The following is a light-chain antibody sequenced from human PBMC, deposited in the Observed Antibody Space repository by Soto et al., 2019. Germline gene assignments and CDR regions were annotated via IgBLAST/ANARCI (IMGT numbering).Light chain of an antibody. J-gene: IGKJ4*01. Sequence: EVVRTQSPARLSVSPGGRATVSCRSSQSVTSNLAWYQQKPGQAPRLLIYGASSRATGIPDRFSGSGSGTDFTLTISRLEPEDFAVYYCQQYGSSLSLTFGGGSKVDVK. CDR3: QQYGSSLSLT. CDR2: GAS. CDR1: QSVTSN. V-gene: IGKV3-20*01.